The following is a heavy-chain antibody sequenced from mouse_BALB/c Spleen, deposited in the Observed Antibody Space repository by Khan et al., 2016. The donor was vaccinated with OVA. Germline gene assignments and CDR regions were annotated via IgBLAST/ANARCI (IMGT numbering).Heavy chain of an antibody. CDR1: GYTFTSYY. Sequence: QVQLQQSGVELVKPGTSVKISCKASGYTFTSYYMYWVKQRPGRGLEWIGGINPNNGDSNFNEKFKSKATLTVDKSSSTAYMQLGILTSEDSAVYYCARSGYGNPFAYWGQGTLVTVSA. CDR3: ARSGYGNPFAY. CDR2: INPNNGDS. V-gene: IGHV1S81*02. D-gene: IGHD2-1*01. J-gene: IGHJ3*01.